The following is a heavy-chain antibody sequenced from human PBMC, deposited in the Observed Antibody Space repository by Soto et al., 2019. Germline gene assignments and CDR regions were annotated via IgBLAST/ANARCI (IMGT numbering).Heavy chain of an antibody. D-gene: IGHD6-13*01. V-gene: IGHV1-8*01. CDR1: GYTFTSYD. Sequence: ASVKASCTASGYTFTSYDVNWVRQATGQGLEWMGWMNANSGNTGYAQKFQGRVTMTRNTSISTAYMELSSLRSEDTAVYYCARGSVSSSYRVDYWGQGTLVTVSS. CDR3: ARGSVSSSYRVDY. CDR2: MNANSGNT. J-gene: IGHJ4*02.